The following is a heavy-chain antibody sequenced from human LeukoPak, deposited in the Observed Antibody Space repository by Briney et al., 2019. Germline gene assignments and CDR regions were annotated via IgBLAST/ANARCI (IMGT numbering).Heavy chain of an antibody. CDR2: IIPIFGTA. Sequence: ASVKVSCKASGGTFSSYAISWVRQAPGQGLEWMGGIIPIFGTANYAQKLQGRVTITADESTSTAYMELSSLRSEDTAVYYCATQGMDSGYHGEDYWGQGTLVTVSS. D-gene: IGHD5-12*01. J-gene: IGHJ4*02. CDR3: ATQGMDSGYHGEDY. CDR1: GGTFSSYA. V-gene: IGHV1-69*13.